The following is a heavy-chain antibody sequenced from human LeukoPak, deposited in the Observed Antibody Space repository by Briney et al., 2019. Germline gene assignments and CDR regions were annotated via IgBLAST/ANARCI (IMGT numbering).Heavy chain of an antibody. D-gene: IGHD5-12*01. CDR2: INPNSGGT. V-gene: IGHV1-2*02. J-gene: IGHJ4*02. CDR3: SVATIVGYFDY. Sequence: ASVKVSCKASGYTFTGYYMHWVRQAPGQGLEWMGWINPNSGGTNYAQKFHDRVTMPRDTSITTAYMELSRLRSDDTAVYYCSVATIVGYFDYWGEGTLVTVSS. CDR1: GYTFTGYY.